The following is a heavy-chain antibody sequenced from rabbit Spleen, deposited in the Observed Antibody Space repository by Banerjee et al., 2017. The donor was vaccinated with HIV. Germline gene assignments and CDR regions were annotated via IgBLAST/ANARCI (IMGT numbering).Heavy chain of an antibody. CDR2: IDTGDGDT. CDR3: ARGSAAMTMVITGFYFNL. D-gene: IGHD2-1*01. Sequence: QQQLEESGGGLVKPEGSLTLTCTASGIDFSSYHWICWVRQAPGKRPEWIACIDTGDGDTYYANWVSGRFSISKTSSTTVTLQMTSLTAADTATYFCARGSAAMTMVITGFYFNLWGQGTLVTVS. J-gene: IGHJ4*01. V-gene: IGHV1S45*01. CDR1: GIDFSSYHW.